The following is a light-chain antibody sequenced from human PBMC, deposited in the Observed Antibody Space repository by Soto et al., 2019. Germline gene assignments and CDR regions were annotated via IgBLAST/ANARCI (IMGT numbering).Light chain of an antibody. CDR3: LRYGDSPPAYT. CDR1: QSVSSRN. V-gene: IGKV3-20*01. CDR2: GAS. J-gene: IGKJ2*01. Sequence: EIELTQSPGTVSLSTGERATLSCRASQSVSSRNLAWYRQKPGQAPSLLIFGASNRATGIPDRFSGSGSGTDFTLTISRLEPEDCAVYYCLRYGDSPPAYTFGQGTKLEIK.